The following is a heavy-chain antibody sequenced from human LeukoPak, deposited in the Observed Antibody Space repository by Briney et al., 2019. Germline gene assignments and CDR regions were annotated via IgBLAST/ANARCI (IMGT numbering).Heavy chain of an antibody. D-gene: IGHD4-23*01. J-gene: IGHJ4*02. CDR1: GYSFPSYW. CDR3: ARRGDGGNWVDY. CDR2: IDPSDSYT. V-gene: IGHV5-10-1*01. Sequence: GESLKISCKCSGYSFPSYWIRWVRQMPGKGLEWMGRIDPSDSYTNYSPSFQGHVTISADKSISTAYLQWSSLKASDTAMYYCARRGDGGNWVDYWGQGTLVTVSS.